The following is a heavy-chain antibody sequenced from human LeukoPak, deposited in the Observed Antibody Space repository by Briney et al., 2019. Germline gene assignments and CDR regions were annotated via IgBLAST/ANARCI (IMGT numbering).Heavy chain of an antibody. J-gene: IGHJ6*02. CDR2: INPKSGGT. V-gene: IGHV1-2*02. D-gene: IGHD3-16*01. Sequence: GASVKVSCKTSGYSFTGYYVHWARQAPGQGLEWMGWINPKSGGTKYTQNFQGRVTMIRDTSINTAYMELSSLRSDDAAIYYCARGNYVREDFYYYDMDVWGQGTTVTVSS. CDR1: GYSFTGYY. CDR3: ARGNYVREDFYYYDMDV.